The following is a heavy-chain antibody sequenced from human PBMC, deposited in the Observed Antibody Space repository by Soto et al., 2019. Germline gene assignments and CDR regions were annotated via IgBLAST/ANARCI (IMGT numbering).Heavy chain of an antibody. CDR3: ASVGPDLKFDFWSGEGWFDP. V-gene: IGHV1-18*01. Sequence: QVPLVQSGAEVKKPGASVKVSCKASGYTFTSYGISWVRQAPGQGLEWMGWISAYNGNTNYTQKPQGRVTMTTETPTITAYMELVSVRSDDTAVYYCASVGPDLKFDFWSGEGWFDPWGQGTLVTVSS. CDR2: ISAYNGNT. CDR1: GYTFTSYG. D-gene: IGHD3-3*01. J-gene: IGHJ5*02.